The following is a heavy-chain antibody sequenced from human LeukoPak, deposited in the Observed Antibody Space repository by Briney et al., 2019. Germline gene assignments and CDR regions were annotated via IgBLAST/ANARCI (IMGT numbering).Heavy chain of an antibody. CDR3: ARSSTTRHYYYMDV. J-gene: IGHJ6*03. CDR2: INPNSGGT. V-gene: IGHV1-2*02. Sequence: ASVTVSCTASGYTFTGCYMHWVRQAPGQGLEWMGWINPNSGGTNYAQKFQGRVTMTRDTSISTAYMELSRLRSDDTAVYYCARSSTTRHYYYMDVWGKGTTVTVSS. CDR1: GYTFTGCY. D-gene: IGHD2-2*01.